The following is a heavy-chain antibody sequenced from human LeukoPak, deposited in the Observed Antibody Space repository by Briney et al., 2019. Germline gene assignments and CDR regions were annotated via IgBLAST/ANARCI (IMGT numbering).Heavy chain of an antibody. J-gene: IGHJ5*02. CDR1: GGSFSGYY. D-gene: IGHD3-10*01. CDR2: INHSGST. CDR3: ARDLLWFGESTYNWFDP. Sequence: SETLSLTCAVYGGSFSGYYWSWIRQPPGKGLEWIGEINHSGSTNYNPSLKSRVTISVDTSKNQFSLKLSSVTAADTAVYYCARDLLWFGESTYNWFDPWGQGTLVTVSS. V-gene: IGHV4-34*01.